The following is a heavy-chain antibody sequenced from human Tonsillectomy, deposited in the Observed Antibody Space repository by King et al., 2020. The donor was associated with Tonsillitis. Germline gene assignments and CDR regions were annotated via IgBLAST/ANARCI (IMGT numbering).Heavy chain of an antibody. CDR2: IYPGDSDT. CDR3: ARPNARGGRVDAFDI. Sequence: QLVQSGAEVKKPGESLKISCKGSGYSFTTYWVAWVRQMPGKGLEWMGIIYPGDSDTRYSPSFQGQITISADESISTAYLQWSSLKASDTAIYYCARPNARGGRVDAFDIWGQGTVVTVSS. CDR1: GYSFTTYW. J-gene: IGHJ3*02. D-gene: IGHD3-16*01. V-gene: IGHV5-51*01.